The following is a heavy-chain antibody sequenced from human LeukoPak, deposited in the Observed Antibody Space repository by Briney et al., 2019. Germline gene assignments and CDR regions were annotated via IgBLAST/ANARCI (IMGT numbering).Heavy chain of an antibody. CDR3: ARLDLFSGHSDFDY. D-gene: IGHD3-22*01. Sequence: SETLSLTCTVSGGSISSYYWSWIRQPPGKGLEWIGYIYTSGSTNYNPSLKSRVTISVDTSKNQFSLKLSSVTAADTAVYYCARLDLFSGHSDFDYWGQGILVTVSS. V-gene: IGHV4-4*09. J-gene: IGHJ4*02. CDR1: GGSISSYY. CDR2: IYTSGST.